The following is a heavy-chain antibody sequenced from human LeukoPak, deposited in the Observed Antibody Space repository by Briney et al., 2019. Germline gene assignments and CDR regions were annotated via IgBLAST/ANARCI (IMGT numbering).Heavy chain of an antibody. CDR1: GGSIITYY. Sequence: SETLSVTCTVSGGSIITYYWSWIRQPLGKGLEWIGYIYYSGSTNYSPSLQSRVTISVDTSRNQFSLRLSSVTAADTAMYYCARSGTKTNGFDYWGQGTLVTVSS. CDR3: ARSGTKTNGFDY. V-gene: IGHV4-59*01. J-gene: IGHJ4*02. CDR2: IYYSGST. D-gene: IGHD2-8*01.